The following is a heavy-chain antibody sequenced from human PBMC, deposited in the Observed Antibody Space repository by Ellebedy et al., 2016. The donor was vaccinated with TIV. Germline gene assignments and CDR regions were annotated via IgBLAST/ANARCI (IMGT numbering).Heavy chain of an antibody. CDR3: ARRGYSYGWFDP. D-gene: IGHD5-18*01. J-gene: IGHJ5*02. Sequence: GESLKISCAASGFTFSDYYMSWIRQAPGKGLEWVSYISSSSSYTNYADSVEGRFTISRDNAKNSLYLQMNSLRAEDTAVYYCARRGYSYGWFDPWGQGTLVTVSS. CDR1: GFTFSDYY. V-gene: IGHV3-11*06. CDR2: ISSSSSYT.